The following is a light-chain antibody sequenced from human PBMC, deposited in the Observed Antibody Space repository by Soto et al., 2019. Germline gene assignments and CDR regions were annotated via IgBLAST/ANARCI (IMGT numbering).Light chain of an antibody. J-gene: IGLJ3*02. CDR2: DVS. Sequence: QSALTQPASVSGSPGQSITISCTGTSSDVGGYSFVSWYQQHPGKVPKLMIYDVSNRPSGVSNRFSGSKSGNTASLTISGLQAEDEADYYCRSYTSSNSWVFGGGTKLTVL. V-gene: IGLV2-14*01. CDR1: SSDVGGYSF. CDR3: RSYTSSNSWV.